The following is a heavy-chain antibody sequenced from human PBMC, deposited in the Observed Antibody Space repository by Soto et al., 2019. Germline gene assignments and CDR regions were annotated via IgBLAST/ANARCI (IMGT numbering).Heavy chain of an antibody. J-gene: IGHJ5*02. CDR3: ARGSYYDSSGYYGP. V-gene: IGHV4-34*01. CDR2: INDSGST. CDR1: GGSFNDDY. D-gene: IGHD3-22*01. Sequence: SETLSLTCAVEGGSFNDDYWSWIRQSPGKGLEWIGEINDSGSTKYNPSLKSRVTISVDRSKSQFSLNLSSVTAADTAVYYCARGSYYDSSGYYGPWGQGTLVTVSS.